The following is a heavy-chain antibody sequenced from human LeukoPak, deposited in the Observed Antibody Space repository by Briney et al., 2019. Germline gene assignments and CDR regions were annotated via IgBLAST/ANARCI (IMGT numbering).Heavy chain of an antibody. CDR2: IYYSGST. Sequence: SETLSLTCTVSAGSISSYYWSWIRQPRGKGLEWIGYIYYSGSTNYNPSLKSRVTISVDTSKNQFSLKLSSVTAADTAVYYCASSDYSSGWYVDDWGQGTLVTVSS. CDR1: AGSISSYY. J-gene: IGHJ4*02. CDR3: ASSDYSSGWYVDD. D-gene: IGHD6-19*01. V-gene: IGHV4-59*01.